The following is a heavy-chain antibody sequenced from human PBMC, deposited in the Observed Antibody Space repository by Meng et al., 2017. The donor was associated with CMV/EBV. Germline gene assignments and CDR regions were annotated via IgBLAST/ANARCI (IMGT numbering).Heavy chain of an antibody. CDR1: GFTFSDYY. CDR3: ARVSVVPAAMSDWYFDL. J-gene: IGHJ2*01. V-gene: IGHV3-11*05. CDR2: ISSSSSYT. Sequence: VPLVGSGGGLVKPGGSLRPSCAASGFTFSDYYMSWIRQAPGKGLEWVSYISSSSSYTNYADSVKGRFTISRDNAKNSLYLQMNSLRAEDTAVYYCARVSVVPAAMSDWYFDLWGRGTLVTVSS. D-gene: IGHD2-2*01.